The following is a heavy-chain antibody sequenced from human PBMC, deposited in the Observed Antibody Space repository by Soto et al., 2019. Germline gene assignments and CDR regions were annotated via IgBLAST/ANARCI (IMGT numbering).Heavy chain of an antibody. CDR2: IFYSGST. Sequence: PSETLSLTCTVSGDSIRSSNYFWGWIRQPPGKGLEWIGTIFYSGSTYYNPSLKSRVTISVDTSKNQFSLRLISVTAADTALYYCARRYGWLYFDYWGQGSLVTVSS. J-gene: IGHJ4*02. CDR3: ARRYGWLYFDY. CDR1: GDSIRSSNYF. V-gene: IGHV4-39*01. D-gene: IGHD6-19*01.